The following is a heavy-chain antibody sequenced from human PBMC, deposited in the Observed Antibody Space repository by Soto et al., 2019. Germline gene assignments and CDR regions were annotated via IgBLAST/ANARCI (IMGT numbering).Heavy chain of an antibody. CDR3: AKYNWAPYSRGWEIRFAP. CDR1: GFTFSSYA. J-gene: IGHJ5*02. D-gene: IGHD6-19*01. Sequence: EVHLLESGGGLVKPGGSLSLSCAASGFTFSSYAMAWVLQAPGEGLEWVSSIGGSGSYTYYADSVKGRFTVSRDNFKITLYLQMNSLRAEDTAVYYCAKYNWAPYSRGWEIRFAPWGQGTLFTVSA. V-gene: IGHV3-23*01. CDR2: IGGSGSYT.